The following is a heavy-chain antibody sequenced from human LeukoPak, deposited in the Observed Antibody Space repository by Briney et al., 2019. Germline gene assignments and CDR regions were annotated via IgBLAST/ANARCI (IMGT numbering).Heavy chain of an antibody. V-gene: IGHV3-23*01. Sequence: GGSLRLSCAASGFTFSSYAMSWVRQAPGKGLEWVSAISGSGGSTYYADSVKGRFTISRDNSKNTLYLQMNSLRAEDTAVYYCARDEGRYRTAFDAFDIWGQGTMVTVSS. CDR1: GFTFSSYA. CDR2: ISGSGGST. D-gene: IGHD6-19*01. CDR3: ARDEGRYRTAFDAFDI. J-gene: IGHJ3*02.